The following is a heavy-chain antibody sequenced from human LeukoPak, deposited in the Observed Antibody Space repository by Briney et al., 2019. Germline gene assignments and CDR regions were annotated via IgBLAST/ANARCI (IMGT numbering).Heavy chain of an antibody. CDR3: ARDFRGSVDAFDI. J-gene: IGHJ3*02. CDR1: GGPISDYY. Sequence: SETLSLTCTVSGGPISDYYWNWMRQPPGKGLEWIGYIYYSGRTNYNPSLKSRVSISVDTSKNQFSLKLSSVTAADTAVYYCARDFRGSVDAFDIWGQGTMVAVSS. CDR2: IYYSGRT. V-gene: IGHV4-59*01.